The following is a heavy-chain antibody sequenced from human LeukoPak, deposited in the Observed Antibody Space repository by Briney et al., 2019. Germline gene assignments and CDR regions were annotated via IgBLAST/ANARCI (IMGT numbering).Heavy chain of an antibody. J-gene: IGHJ6*02. D-gene: IGHD6-13*01. CDR2: IYYSGST. CDR1: GGSISSYY. V-gene: IGHV4-59*01. Sequence: SETLSLTCTVSGGSISSYYWSWIRQPPEKGLEWIGYIYYSGSTNYNPSLKSRVTISVDTSKNQFSLKLSSVTAADTAVYYCARLYSSSWYSGYYYGMDVWGQGTTVTVSS. CDR3: ARLYSSSWYSGYYYGMDV.